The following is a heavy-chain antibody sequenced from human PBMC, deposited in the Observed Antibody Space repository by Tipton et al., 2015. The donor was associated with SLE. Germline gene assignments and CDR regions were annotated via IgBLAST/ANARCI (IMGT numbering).Heavy chain of an antibody. D-gene: IGHD1-26*01. CDR3: ARDLGSSAFDP. CDR2: IYSGGTT. Sequence: LSLTCTVSSYSISSSYYWGWIRQPPGKGLEWVSVIYSGGTTYYADSARGRFTISRDNSKNTVFLQMNSLTTEDSAVYYCARDLGSSAFDPWGQGTLVTVSS. J-gene: IGHJ5*02. V-gene: IGHV3-53*05. CDR1: SYSISSSYY.